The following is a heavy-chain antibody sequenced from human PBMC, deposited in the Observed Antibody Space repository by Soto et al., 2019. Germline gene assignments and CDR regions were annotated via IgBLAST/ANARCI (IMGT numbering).Heavy chain of an antibody. CDR1: GGSISSGGYS. J-gene: IGHJ4*02. D-gene: IGHD6-19*01. CDR3: ARAGGLGAVAVDY. V-gene: IGHV4-30-2*01. CDR2: IYHSGST. Sequence: QLQLQESGSGLVKPSQTLSLTCAVSGGSISSGGYSWRWIRQPPGKGLEWIGYIYHSGSTYYNPSLKSRVTISVDRSKNQCSLKLSSVTAADTAVYYCARAGGLGAVAVDYWGQGTLVTVSS.